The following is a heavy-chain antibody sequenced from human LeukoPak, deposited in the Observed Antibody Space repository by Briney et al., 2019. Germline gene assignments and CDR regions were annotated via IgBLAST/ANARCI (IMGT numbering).Heavy chain of an antibody. Sequence: GTSLRLSCAASGFTFSSYGMHWVRQAPGKGLERVAVIWYDGSIKYYADSVKGRFTISRDNSKNTLYLQMNSLGAEDTAVYYCARSHDSIVGATTTPDYWGQGTLVTVSS. V-gene: IGHV3-33*01. CDR2: IWYDGSIK. CDR1: GFTFSSYG. D-gene: IGHD1-26*01. J-gene: IGHJ4*02. CDR3: ARSHDSIVGATTTPDY.